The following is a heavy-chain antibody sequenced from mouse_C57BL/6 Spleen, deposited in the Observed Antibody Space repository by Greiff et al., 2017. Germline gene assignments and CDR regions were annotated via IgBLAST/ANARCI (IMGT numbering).Heavy chain of an antibody. V-gene: IGHV1-66*01. CDR3: ARGGDMMAYGNSPHFDY. D-gene: IGHD2-1*01. CDR2: IYPGSGNT. J-gene: IGHJ2*01. CDR1: GYSFTSYY. Sequence: QVQLQQSGPELVKPGASVKISCKASGYSFTSYYIHWVKQRPGQGLEWIGWIYPGSGNTKYNEKFKGKATLTADTSSSTAYMQLSSLTSEDSAVYYCARGGDMMAYGNSPHFDYWAQGTPLTVSS.